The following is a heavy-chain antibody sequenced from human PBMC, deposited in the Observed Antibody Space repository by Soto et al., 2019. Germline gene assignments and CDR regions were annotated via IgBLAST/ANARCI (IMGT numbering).Heavy chain of an antibody. CDR3: ARIVSLDLTGYYRGPDY. V-gene: IGHV2-26*01. J-gene: IGHJ4*02. D-gene: IGHD3-9*01. Sequence: QVTLKESGPVLVKPTETLTLTCTVSGFSLSNARMGVSWIRQPPGKALEWLAHIFSNDEKSYSTSLKSKLTISKDTSKSQVVLTMTNMHPVDTATYYSARIVSLDLTGYYRGPDYWGQGTLVTVSS. CDR1: GFSLSNARMG. CDR2: IFSNDEK.